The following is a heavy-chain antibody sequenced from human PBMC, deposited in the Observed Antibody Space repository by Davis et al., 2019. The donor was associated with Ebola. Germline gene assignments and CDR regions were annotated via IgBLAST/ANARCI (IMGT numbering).Heavy chain of an antibody. D-gene: IGHD2-21*01. J-gene: IGHJ5*02. CDR2: IYYSGST. CDR3: ARVIVVNLYNWFDP. Sequence: PSETLSLTCTVSGGSVSSSSFFWGWIRQPPGKGLEWIGSIYYSGSTYYNPSLKSRVTISVDTSKNQFSLKLSSVTAADTAVYYCARVIVVNLYNWFDPWGQGTLVTVSS. CDR1: GGSVSSSSFF. V-gene: IGHV4-39*01.